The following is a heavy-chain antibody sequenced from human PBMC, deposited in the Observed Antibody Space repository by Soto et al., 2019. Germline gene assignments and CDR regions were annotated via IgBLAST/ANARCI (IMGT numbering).Heavy chain of an antibody. CDR1: GLTVSDNY. CDR2: IYRGGDT. Sequence: EVQLEESGGGLVQPGGSLRLSCAASGLTVSDNYIRWVRHAPGKGLEWVSVIYRGGDTYYADSVKGRFTISRDNSENTVYLQMDSLRDEDTAVCYWASCHWNGPNDYWGQGTLVTVSS. V-gene: IGHV3-66*01. CDR3: ASCHWNGPNDY. D-gene: IGHD1-1*01. J-gene: IGHJ4*02.